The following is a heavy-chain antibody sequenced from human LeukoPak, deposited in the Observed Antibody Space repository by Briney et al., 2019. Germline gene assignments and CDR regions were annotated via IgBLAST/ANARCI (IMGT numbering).Heavy chain of an antibody. J-gene: IGHJ5*01. D-gene: IGHD2-21*01. V-gene: IGHV3-23*01. CDR2: ISGTGGAT. CDR3: VKDPRDTYGTNWFVS. Sequence: GGSLRLSCAASGFTLSNYEMNWVRQAPGKGLQWVSQISGTGGATWYAGFARDRFTISRDNSKKTLYLQMSGLRVEDTAMYYCVKDPRDTYGTNWFVSWGQGTLLIVSS. CDR1: GFTLSNYE.